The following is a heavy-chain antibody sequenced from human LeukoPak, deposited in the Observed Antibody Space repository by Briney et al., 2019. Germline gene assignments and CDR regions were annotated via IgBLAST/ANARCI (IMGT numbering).Heavy chain of an antibody. Sequence: PGGSLRLSCVVSEFNFRNYWMSWVRQTPGKGLEWVANIKQDGSDKYYVDSVKGRFIISRDNVKNSLYLQMNSLRDEDTAVYYCARDSAAHGGYWGQGTPVIVSS. D-gene: IGHD6-25*01. CDR2: IKQDGSDK. CDR3: ARDSAAHGGY. J-gene: IGHJ4*02. CDR1: EFNFRNYW. V-gene: IGHV3-7*03.